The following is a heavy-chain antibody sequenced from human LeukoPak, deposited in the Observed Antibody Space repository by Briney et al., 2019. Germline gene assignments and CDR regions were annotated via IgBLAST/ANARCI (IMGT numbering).Heavy chain of an antibody. Sequence: SGGSLRLSCAAWGFTFSNYWMHWVRQAPGKGLVWVSRINGDGSSTSYADSVKGRFTISRDNAKNTLYLQMDSLRAEDTAVYYCARDPYGSGRYWGQGTRVTVSS. CDR3: ARDPYGSGRY. CDR2: INGDGSST. CDR1: GFTFSNYW. D-gene: IGHD3-10*01. J-gene: IGHJ4*02. V-gene: IGHV3-74*01.